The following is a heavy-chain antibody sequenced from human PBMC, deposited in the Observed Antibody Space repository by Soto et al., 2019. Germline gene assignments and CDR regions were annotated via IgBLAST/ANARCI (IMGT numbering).Heavy chain of an antibody. CDR3: AREGNLGRWLQPLDF. Sequence: PSETLSLTCTVSGDSISAYSWSWVRQPPGKGLEWIGNIHYNGNTKYNPSLKSRVTMSLDTPKNQFSLRLISVTAADTAKYFCAREGNLGRWLQPLDFWGQGTLVTVSS. J-gene: IGHJ4*02. D-gene: IGHD5-12*01. V-gene: IGHV4-59*01. CDR1: GDSISAYS. CDR2: IHYNGNT.